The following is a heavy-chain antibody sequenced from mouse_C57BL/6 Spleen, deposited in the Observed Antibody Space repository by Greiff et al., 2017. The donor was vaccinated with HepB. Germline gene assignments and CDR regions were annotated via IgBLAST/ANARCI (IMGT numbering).Heavy chain of an antibody. CDR3: ARSDYWAY. CDR1: GYAFSSSW. D-gene: IGHD2-4*01. J-gene: IGHJ3*01. CDR2: IYPGDGDT. Sequence: QVQLQPSGPELVKPGASVKISCKASGYAFSSSWMNWVKQRPGKGLEWIGRIYPGDGDTNYNGNFKGKATLTADKSSSTASMQLSSLTSEDSAVYCCARSDYWAYWGQGTPVTVSA. V-gene: IGHV1-82*01.